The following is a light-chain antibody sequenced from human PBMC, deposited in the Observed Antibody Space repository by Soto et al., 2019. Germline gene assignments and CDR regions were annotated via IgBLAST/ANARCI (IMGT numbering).Light chain of an antibody. J-gene: IGKJ1*01. CDR1: QSVSSN. Sequence: EIVMTQSPATLSVSPGERATLSCRASQSVSSNLAWYQQKPCQAPRLLIYGASTRATGIPARFSGSGSGTEFTLTNSSLQTEDFAVYYCQQYNNLPPETFGQGTKVEIK. CDR2: GAS. CDR3: QQYNNLPPET. V-gene: IGKV3-15*01.